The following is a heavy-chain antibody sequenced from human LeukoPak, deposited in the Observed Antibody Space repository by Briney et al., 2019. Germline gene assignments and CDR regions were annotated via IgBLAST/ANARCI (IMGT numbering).Heavy chain of an antibody. D-gene: IGHD4-17*01. CDR2: VYYSGST. CDR1: GGSISSYY. Sequence: PSETLSLTCTVSGGSISSYYWSWIRQPPGKGLEWIGYVYYSGSTNYNPSLKSRVTISVGTSKNQFSLKLSSVTAADTAVYYCARLDYGGAFDIWGQGTMVTVSS. V-gene: IGHV4-59*01. J-gene: IGHJ3*02. CDR3: ARLDYGGAFDI.